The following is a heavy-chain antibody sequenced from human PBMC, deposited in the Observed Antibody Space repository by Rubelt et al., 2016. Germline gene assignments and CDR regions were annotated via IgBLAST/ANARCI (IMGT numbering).Heavy chain of an antibody. Sequence: QVQLVQSGAEVKKPGSSVKVSCKASGGTFSSYAIGWVRQAPGQGLEWMAWINAGNGDTRYSQDFNGRVTVSRDTSATTAYMGLSSLTFEDTAVYYCARDRSPYSMDVWGQGTTVTVSS. CDR1: GGTFSSYA. J-gene: IGHJ6*02. CDR3: ARDRSPYSMDV. V-gene: IGHV1-3*01. CDR2: INAGNGDT. D-gene: IGHD6-13*01.